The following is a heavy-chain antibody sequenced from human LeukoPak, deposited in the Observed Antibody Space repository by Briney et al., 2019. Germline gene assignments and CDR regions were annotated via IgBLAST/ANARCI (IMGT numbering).Heavy chain of an antibody. V-gene: IGHV1-3*01. CDR2: INAGNGNT. J-gene: IGHJ4*02. CDR3: ARDRARAAYYFDY. D-gene: IGHD6-25*01. Sequence: ASVKVSCKASGFTYTSYAMHWVRQAPGQRLEWMGWINAGNGNTKYSQNFQGRVTITRDTSASTAYMELSSLRSEDTAVYYCARDRARAAYYFDYWGQGTLVTVSS. CDR1: GFTYTSYA.